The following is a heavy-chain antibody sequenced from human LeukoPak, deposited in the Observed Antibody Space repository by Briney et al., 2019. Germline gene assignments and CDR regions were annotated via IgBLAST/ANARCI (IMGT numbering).Heavy chain of an antibody. V-gene: IGHV3-33*01. CDR2: IWFDGSNK. CDR3: ARDSRYSSSAN. J-gene: IGHJ4*02. CDR1: GFIFNTYG. D-gene: IGHD6-6*01. Sequence: GGSLRLSCAAAGFIFNTYGMHWLRQAPGKGLEWVALIWFDGSNKYYADSVEGRFTISRDNSRDTLSLQMNSLRVEDSAVYYCARDSRYSSSANWGQGTLVTVSS.